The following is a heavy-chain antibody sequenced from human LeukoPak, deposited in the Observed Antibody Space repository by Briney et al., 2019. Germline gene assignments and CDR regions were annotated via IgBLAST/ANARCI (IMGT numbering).Heavy chain of an antibody. Sequence: SETLSLTCTVSGGSISSHYWSWIRQPPGKGLEWIGYIYYSGSTNYNPSLKSRVTISVDTSKNQFSLKLSSVTAADTAVYYCARGSMTTVTRLDYWGQGTLVTVSS. CDR1: GGSISSHY. D-gene: IGHD4-17*01. J-gene: IGHJ4*02. CDR2: IYYSGST. V-gene: IGHV4-59*11. CDR3: ARGSMTTVTRLDY.